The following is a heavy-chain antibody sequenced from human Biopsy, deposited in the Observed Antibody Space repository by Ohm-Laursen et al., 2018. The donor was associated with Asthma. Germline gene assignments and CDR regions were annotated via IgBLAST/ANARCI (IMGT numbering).Heavy chain of an antibody. D-gene: IGHD2-15*01. J-gene: IGHJ4*02. CDR3: AGFCSGGNCPDH. V-gene: IGHV4-59*07. CDR1: GVSIRSYY. Sequence: SDTLSLTWPVSGVSIRSYYWTWIRPPPGKGLEWIGNIHYRGSTYSNPSLKSQVTISLDTPKKQISLRLSSASAADTAVYYCAGFCSGGNCPDHWGQGTLVAVSS. CDR2: IHYRGST.